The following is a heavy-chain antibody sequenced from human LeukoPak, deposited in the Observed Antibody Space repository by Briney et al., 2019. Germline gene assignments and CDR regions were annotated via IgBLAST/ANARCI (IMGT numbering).Heavy chain of an antibody. J-gene: IGHJ1*01. CDR3: VRLGAGL. D-gene: IGHD3-16*01. CDR2: IATDGSRT. CDR1: GFTFSRYW. Sequence: GGSLRLSCAASGFTFSRYWMHWVRQAPGKGLVWVARIATDGSRTTYADSVRGRFAMSRDNAKNTLLLQMASLRADDTAIYYWVRLGAGLWGQGTLVTVSS. V-gene: IGHV3-74*01.